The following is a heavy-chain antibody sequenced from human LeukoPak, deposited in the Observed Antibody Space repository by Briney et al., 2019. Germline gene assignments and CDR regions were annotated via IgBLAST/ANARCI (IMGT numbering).Heavy chain of an antibody. J-gene: IGHJ6*03. CDR2: IYYSGST. D-gene: IGHD6-13*01. CDR1: GGSISSYY. V-gene: IGHV4-59*01. Sequence: SETLSLTCTVSGGSISSYYWSWIRQPPGKGLEWIGYIYYSGSTNYNPSLKSRVTISVDTSKNQFSLKLSSVTAADTAVYYCARHALYSSSLRYYYYMDVWGKGTTVTISS. CDR3: ARHALYSSSLRYYYYMDV.